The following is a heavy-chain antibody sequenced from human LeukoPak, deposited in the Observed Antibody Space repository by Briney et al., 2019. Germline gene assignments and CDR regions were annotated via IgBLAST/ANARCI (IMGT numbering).Heavy chain of an antibody. CDR3: ARGGVEQWLAYYFDY. Sequence: ASVKVSCKASGYTFTTYGISWVRQAPGQGLEWMGWISAYNGNTNYAQKLQGRVTMTTDTSTSTAFMDLRSLRSDDTAVYYCARGGVEQWLAYYFDYWGQGTLVTVSS. D-gene: IGHD6-19*01. CDR1: GYTFTTYG. J-gene: IGHJ4*02. V-gene: IGHV1-18*01. CDR2: ISAYNGNT.